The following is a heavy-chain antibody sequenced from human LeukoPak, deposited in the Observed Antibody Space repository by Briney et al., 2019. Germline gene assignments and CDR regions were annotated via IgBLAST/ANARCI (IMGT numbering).Heavy chain of an antibody. Sequence: PSETLSLTCTVSGGSISGYYWSWIRQPPGKGLEWIGYIYYSGSTNYNPSLKSRVTISVDTSKNQFSLKLSSVTAADTALYYCAKDTVNWGLEAAAGEYYYYYYGMDVWGQGTTVTVSS. V-gene: IGHV4-59*12. J-gene: IGHJ6*02. CDR1: GGSISGYY. CDR3: AKDTVNWGLEAAAGEYYYYYYGMDV. D-gene: IGHD6-13*01. CDR2: IYYSGST.